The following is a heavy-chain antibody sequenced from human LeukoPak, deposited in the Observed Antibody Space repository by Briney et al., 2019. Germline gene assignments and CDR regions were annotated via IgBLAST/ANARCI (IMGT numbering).Heavy chain of an antibody. CDR2: IYYSGST. J-gene: IGHJ5*02. V-gene: IGHV4-59*01. D-gene: IGHD3-22*01. Sequence: KPSETLSLTCTVSGGSISSYYWSWIRQPPGKGLEWIGYIYYSGSTNYNPSLKSRVTISVDTSKNQFSLKLSSVTAADTAVYYCARAHFITMIVDGGFDPWGQGTLVTVSS. CDR1: GGSISSYY. CDR3: ARAHFITMIVDGGFDP.